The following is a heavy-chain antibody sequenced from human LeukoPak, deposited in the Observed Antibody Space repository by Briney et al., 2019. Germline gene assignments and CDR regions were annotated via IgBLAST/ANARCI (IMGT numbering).Heavy chain of an antibody. CDR2: IYYSGST. V-gene: IGHV4-31*03. J-gene: IGHJ4*02. CDR1: GGSISSGGYY. D-gene: IGHD6-19*01. Sequence: PSETLSLTCTVSGGSISSGGYYWSWLRQHPGKGLEWIGYIYYSGSTYYNPSLKSRVTISVDTSKNQFSLQLSSVTAADTAVYYCARVLVAEGFYYFDYWGQGTLVTVSS. CDR3: ARVLVAEGFYYFDY.